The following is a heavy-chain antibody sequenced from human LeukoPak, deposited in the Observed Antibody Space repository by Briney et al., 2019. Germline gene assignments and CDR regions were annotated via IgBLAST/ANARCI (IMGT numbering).Heavy chain of an antibody. CDR1: GFTFSSYA. V-gene: IGHV3-30*04. D-gene: IGHD4-23*01. CDR2: ISYDGSNK. CDR3: ARDVGDDYGGKDAFDI. Sequence: PGGSLRLSCAASGFTFSSYAMHWVRQAPGKGLEWVAVISYDGSNKYYADSVKGRFTISRDNSKNTLYLQMNSLRAEDTAVYYCARDVGDDYGGKDAFDIWGQGTMVTVSS. J-gene: IGHJ3*02.